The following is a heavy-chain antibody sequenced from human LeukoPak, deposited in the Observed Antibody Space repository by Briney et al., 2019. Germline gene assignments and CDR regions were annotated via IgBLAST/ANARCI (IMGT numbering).Heavy chain of an antibody. CDR3: ARDLVEMATPNPPPS. CDR2: IIPIFGTA. V-gene: IGHV1-69*13. J-gene: IGHJ5*02. D-gene: IGHD5-24*01. CDR1: GYTFTSYG. Sequence: ASVKVSCKASGYTFTSYGISWVRQAPGQGLEWMGGIIPIFGTANYAQKFQGRVTITADESTSTAYMELSSLRSEDTAVYYCARDLVEMATPNPPPSWGQGTLVTVSS.